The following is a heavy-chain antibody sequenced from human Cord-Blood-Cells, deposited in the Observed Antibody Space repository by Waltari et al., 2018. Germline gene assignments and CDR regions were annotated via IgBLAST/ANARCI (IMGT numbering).Heavy chain of an antibody. CDR1: GYTFTGYY. J-gene: IGHJ4*02. CDR3: ARADIAAAGPVNFDY. CDR2: INPNSGGT. Sequence: QVQLVQSGAEGKKPGASVKVSCKASGYTFTGYYMHWVRPAPGQGLEWMGWINPNSGGTNYAQKFQGRVTMTRDTSISTAYMELSRLRSDDTAVYYCARADIAAAGPVNFDYWGQGTLVTVSS. D-gene: IGHD6-13*01. V-gene: IGHV1-2*02.